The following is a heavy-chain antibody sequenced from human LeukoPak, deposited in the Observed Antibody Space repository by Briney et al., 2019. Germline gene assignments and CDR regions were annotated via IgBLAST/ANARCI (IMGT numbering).Heavy chain of an antibody. CDR2: ISSRSDSK. Sequence: PGGSLRLSCTTSGFTFSNYSMNWVRQAPGKGLEWVSFISSRSDSKYYADSVEGRFTISRDNAKNSLYLQMNSLRADDTGVYYCAREDSTSWFLGESYFYYGIDVWGQGTKVTVSS. CDR3: AREDSTSWFLGESYFYYGIDV. D-gene: IGHD6-13*01. V-gene: IGHV3-48*01. J-gene: IGHJ6*02. CDR1: GFTFSNYS.